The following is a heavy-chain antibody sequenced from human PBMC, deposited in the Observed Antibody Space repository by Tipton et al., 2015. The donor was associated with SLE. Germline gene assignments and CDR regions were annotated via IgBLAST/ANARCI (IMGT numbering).Heavy chain of an antibody. CDR3: ARGLGKWYFDL. J-gene: IGHJ2*01. CDR1: GIPFGSYG. V-gene: IGHV3-33*05. D-gene: IGHD3-16*01. CDR2: ITYDGSDN. Sequence: SLRLSCAASGIPFGSYGMHLVRQAPGKGLEWVASITYDGSDNDYADSVKGRFTISRDNSKKTLYLQMNSLRVEDTAVYYCARGLGKWYFDLWGRGTLVTVSS.